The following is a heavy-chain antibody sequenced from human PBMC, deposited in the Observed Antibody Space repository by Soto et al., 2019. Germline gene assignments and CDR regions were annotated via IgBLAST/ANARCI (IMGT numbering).Heavy chain of an antibody. Sequence: EVQLVETGGGLIQPGGSLRLSCAASGFNVSSNSMNWVRQAPGKGLEWLSLIHSDANTKYADSVKGRFTISRDSSENKFYLQMNSLRDEDTAVYYCARHAWLESWGQGTLVTVSS. J-gene: IGHJ5*01. CDR3: ARHAWLES. V-gene: IGHV3-53*02. CDR1: GFNVSSNS. CDR2: IHSDANT.